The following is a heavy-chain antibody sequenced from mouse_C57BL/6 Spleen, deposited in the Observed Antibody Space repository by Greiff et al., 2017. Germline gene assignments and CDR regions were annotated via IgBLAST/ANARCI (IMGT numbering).Heavy chain of an antibody. V-gene: IGHV1-61*01. J-gene: IGHJ2*01. CDR1: GYTFTSYW. CDR3: ARRDGYHLDY. CDR2: IYPSDSET. Sequence: QVQLKQPGAELVRPGSSVKLSCKASGYTFTSYWMDWVKQRPGQGLEWIGNIYPSDSETHYNQKFKDKATLTVDKSSSTAYMQLSSLTSEDSAVYYCARRDGYHLDYWGQGTTLTVSS. D-gene: IGHD2-3*01.